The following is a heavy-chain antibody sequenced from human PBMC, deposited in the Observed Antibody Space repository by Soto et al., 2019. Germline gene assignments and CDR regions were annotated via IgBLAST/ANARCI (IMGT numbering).Heavy chain of an antibody. Sequence: EVQLLESGGGLVQPGGSLRLSCAVSGFTFSSYAMSWVRQAPGKGLEWVSAISNSGASTYYADSVKGRFTISRDNSKNKLYLQRNSLRAEDTAVYYCAKGPGIFGVVIPSAYWGQGTLVTVSS. CDR2: ISNSGAST. CDR1: GFTFSSYA. V-gene: IGHV3-23*01. J-gene: IGHJ4*02. CDR3: AKGPGIFGVVIPSAY. D-gene: IGHD3-3*01.